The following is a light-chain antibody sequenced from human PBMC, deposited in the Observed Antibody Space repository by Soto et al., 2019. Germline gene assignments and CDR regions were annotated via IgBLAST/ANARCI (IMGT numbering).Light chain of an antibody. CDR3: QSYDSCGSAHVV. V-gene: IGLV1-40*01. CDR2: GNS. CDR1: SSNIGAGYD. J-gene: IGLJ2*01. Sequence: QSVLTQAPSVSGAPGQRVTISCTGSSSNIGAGYDVHWYQQLPGTAPKLLIYGNSNRHSGAPDRFSGSKSGTSASLAITGLQAEDEDDYYCQSYDSCGSAHVVFGGGTKLTVL.